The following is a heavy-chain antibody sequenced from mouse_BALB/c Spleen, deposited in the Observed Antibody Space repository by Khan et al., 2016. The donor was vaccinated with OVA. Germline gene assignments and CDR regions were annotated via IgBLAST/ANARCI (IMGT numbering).Heavy chain of an antibody. CDR1: GFTFSSYG. Sequence: EVELVESGGGLVQPGGSLKLSCAASGFTFSSYGMSWVRQTPDKRLELVATINSNGGSTYYSDSVKGRFTISRDNAKNILYLQMSRLKSEDTAMYYCARMARTINWGQGTTLTVSS. V-gene: IGHV5-6-3*01. CDR2: INSNGGST. CDR3: ARMARTIN. J-gene: IGHJ2*01.